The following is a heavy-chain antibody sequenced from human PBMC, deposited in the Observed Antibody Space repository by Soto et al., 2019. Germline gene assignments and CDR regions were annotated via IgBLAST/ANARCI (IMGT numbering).Heavy chain of an antibody. CDR2: IYYSGST. J-gene: IGHJ4*02. D-gene: IGHD6-19*01. V-gene: IGHV4-59*01. Sequence: TSETQCVTCSVAGGSMSDYYWSWIRQPPGRGLEWIGYIYYSGSTNYNPSLKSRVAISVDTSKNQFSLKLSSVTAADTAVYYCARSTDSSGWRFDYWGQGTQVTVSS. CDR3: ARSTDSSGWRFDY. CDR1: GGSMSDYY.